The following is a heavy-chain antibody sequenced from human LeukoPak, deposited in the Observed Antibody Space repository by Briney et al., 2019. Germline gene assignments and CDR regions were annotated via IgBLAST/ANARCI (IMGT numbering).Heavy chain of an antibody. CDR3: ARDPNSPYGMDV. CDR1: GGTFSIYA. D-gene: IGHD1/OR15-1a*01. J-gene: IGHJ6*02. CDR2: IIPIFGTA. Sequence: RASVKVSCKASGGTFSIYAISWVRQAPGQGLEWMGGIIPIFGTANYAQKFQGRVTITADESTSTAYMELSSLRSEDTAVYYCARDPNSPYGMDVWGQGTTVTVSS. V-gene: IGHV1-69*13.